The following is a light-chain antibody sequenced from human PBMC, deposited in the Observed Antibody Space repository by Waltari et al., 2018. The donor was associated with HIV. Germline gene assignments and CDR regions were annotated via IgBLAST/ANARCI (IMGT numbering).Light chain of an antibody. J-gene: IGLJ2*01. CDR2: EVT. Sequence: HSALTQPASVSGSPGQSITISCTGTTSDVGGYDYVSWYQQHPGKVPKLIIYEVTNRPSGVSNRFSGSKSGNTASLTISGLQPEDEADYYCSSFTSSDTPVVFGGGTKLTVL. CDR1: TSDVGGYDY. CDR3: SSFTSSDTPVV. V-gene: IGLV2-14*01.